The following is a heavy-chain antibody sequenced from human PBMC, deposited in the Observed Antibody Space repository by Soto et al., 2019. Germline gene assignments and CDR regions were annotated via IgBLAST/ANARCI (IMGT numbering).Heavy chain of an antibody. V-gene: IGHV3-48*04. CDR3: ARDIDNRDYYYGLDV. J-gene: IGHJ6*02. Sequence: GGSLRLSCAASGFTFSSYGMNWARQAPGKGLEWISYISNSGNTIYVADSMRGRFTISRDNAKNSLFLQMNSLRADDTAVYYCARDIDNRDYYYGLDVWGQGTTVTVSS. CDR2: ISNSGNTI. CDR1: GFTFSSYG. D-gene: IGHD1-20*01.